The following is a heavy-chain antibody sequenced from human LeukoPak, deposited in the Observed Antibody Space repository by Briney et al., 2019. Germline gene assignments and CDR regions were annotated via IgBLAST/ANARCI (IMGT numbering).Heavy chain of an antibody. CDR3: WRDRYYGSGSYYN. V-gene: IGHV4-34*01. D-gene: IGHD3-10*01. CDR2: INHSGRP. CDR1: GVSLSGYY. J-gene: IGHJ4*02. Sequence: SETLSLTCALSGVSLSGYYWGWIRQTPGKGLEWLGEINHSGRPNYNPSLKSRVPIPVDTSKNQFSLKLSSVTAADTAVYYCWRDRYYGSGSYYNWGQGTLVNVCS.